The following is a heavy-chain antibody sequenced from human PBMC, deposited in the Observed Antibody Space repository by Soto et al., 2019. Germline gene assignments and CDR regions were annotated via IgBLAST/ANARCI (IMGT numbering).Heavy chain of an antibody. V-gene: IGHV1-69*01. J-gene: IGHJ4*02. CDR1: GGSFSSYS. D-gene: IGHD3-3*01. Sequence: SLKRCCKASGGSFSSYSICWVRPSSVQAFAWXGAIIRIFGTANYAQKVQGRVTITADESTSTAYRELSSLRSEDTAVYYCVRDMEDLSRRFTSFGVVTRGSYYFDYWGQGTLGTVSS. CDR3: VRDMEDLSRRFTSFGVVTRGSYYFDY. CDR2: IIRIFGTA.